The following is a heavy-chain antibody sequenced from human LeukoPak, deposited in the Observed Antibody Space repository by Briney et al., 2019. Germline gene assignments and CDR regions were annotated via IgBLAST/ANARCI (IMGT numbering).Heavy chain of an antibody. D-gene: IGHD5-24*01. V-gene: IGHV2-5*01. Sequence: SGPTLVKPTQTLTLTCTFSGFSLSTSGVGVGWIRQPPGNALEWLALIYWNDDKRYSPSLKSRLTITKDTSKNQVVLTMTNMDPVDTATYYCARTVRRDGYKQVDYWGQGTLVTVSS. CDR3: ARTVRRDGYKQVDY. J-gene: IGHJ4*02. CDR1: GFSLSTSGVG. CDR2: IYWNDDK.